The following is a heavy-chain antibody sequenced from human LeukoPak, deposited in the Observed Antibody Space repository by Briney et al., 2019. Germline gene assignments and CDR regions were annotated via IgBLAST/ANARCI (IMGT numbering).Heavy chain of an antibody. CDR3: AKGGLVHRFDP. CDR2: ISGSGDNT. CDR1: GFTFSSYA. J-gene: IGHJ5*02. V-gene: IGHV3-23*01. Sequence: GGSLRLSSAASGFTFSSYAMSWVRQAPGKGLEWVSGISGSGDNTYYADSGKGRFTSSRDNSKNTLYLQMNSMRADDTAVYYCAKGGLVHRFDPWGQGTLVTVSS.